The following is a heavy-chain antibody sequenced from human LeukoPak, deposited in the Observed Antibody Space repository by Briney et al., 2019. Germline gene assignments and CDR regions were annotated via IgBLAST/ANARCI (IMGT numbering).Heavy chain of an antibody. V-gene: IGHV4-39*07. CDR3: ASSGSYYEEGGDPFDY. CDR1: GGSISSSSYY. Sequence: KPSETLSLTCTVSGGSISSSSYYWGWIRQPPGKGLEWIGSIYYSGSTYYNPSLKSRVTISVDTSKSQFSLKLSSVTAADTAVYYCASSGSYYEEGGDPFDYWGQGTLVTVSS. J-gene: IGHJ4*02. D-gene: IGHD1-26*01. CDR2: IYYSGST.